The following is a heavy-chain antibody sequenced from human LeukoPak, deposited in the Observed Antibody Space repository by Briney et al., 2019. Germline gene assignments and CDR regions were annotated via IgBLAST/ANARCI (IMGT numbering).Heavy chain of an antibody. CDR2: ISGSGGGT. Sequence: GGSLRLSCADSGFTFSSYAMSWVRQVPGKGLEWVSAISGSGGGTYYADSVTGRFTISRDTSQNTLYLQMSTLRAAVTAVYNCSSVIVLMVYGPGPDYWGQGTLFTVSS. J-gene: IGHJ4*02. D-gene: IGHD2-8*01. V-gene: IGHV3-23*01. CDR1: GFTFSSYA. CDR3: SSVIVLMVYGPGPDY.